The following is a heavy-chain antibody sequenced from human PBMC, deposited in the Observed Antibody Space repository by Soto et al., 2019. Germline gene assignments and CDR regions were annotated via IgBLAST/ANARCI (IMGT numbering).Heavy chain of an antibody. CDR1: GGSISDFY. J-gene: IGHJ4*02. CDR3: ARVGGLAARTFDY. V-gene: IGHV4-59*01. CDR2: IYYSGST. D-gene: IGHD6-6*01. Sequence: SETLSLTCTVSGGSISDFYWSWIRQPPGKGLEWIGYIYYSGSTNYNPSLKSRVTISVDTSKDQFSLNLRSMSPADTAVYYCARVGGLAARTFDYWGPGTLVTVSS.